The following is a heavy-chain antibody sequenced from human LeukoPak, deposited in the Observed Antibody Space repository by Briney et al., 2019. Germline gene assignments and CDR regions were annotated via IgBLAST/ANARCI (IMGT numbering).Heavy chain of an antibody. CDR3: ARDSKQLGLRHDY. CDR2: INHSGST. V-gene: IGHV4-34*01. J-gene: IGHJ4*02. Sequence: SETLSLTCAVYGGSFSGYYWSWIRQPPGKGLEWIGEINHSGSTNYNPSLKSRVTISVDTSKNQFSLKLSSVTAADTAVYYCARDSKQLGLRHDYWGQGTLVTVSS. CDR1: GGSFSGYY. D-gene: IGHD6-6*01.